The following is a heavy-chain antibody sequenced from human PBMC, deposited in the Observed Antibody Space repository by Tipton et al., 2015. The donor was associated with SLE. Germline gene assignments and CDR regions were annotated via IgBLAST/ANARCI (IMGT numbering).Heavy chain of an antibody. CDR2: IDYRGTS. CDR1: GGSINRSGYS. V-gene: IGHV4-31*03. Sequence: TLSLTCTLSGGSINRSGYSWSWVRQHPGKGLEWIGYIDYRGTSNINPSLRRRLTMSIETSKNQFSLKMTSVTAADTAVYHCARIPCPYDVLNGKWFAPWGQGTLVTVSS. D-gene: IGHD3-9*01. CDR3: ARIPCPYDVLNGKWFAP. J-gene: IGHJ5*02.